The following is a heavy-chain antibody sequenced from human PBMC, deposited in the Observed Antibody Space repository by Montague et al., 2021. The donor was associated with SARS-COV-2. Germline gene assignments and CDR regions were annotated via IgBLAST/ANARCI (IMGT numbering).Heavy chain of an antibody. CDR1: GFTFSNAW. V-gene: IGHV3-15*01. Sequence: SLRLSCAASGFTFSNAWMSWVRQAPGKGLEWVGRIKSKTDGGTTDYAAPVKGRFTISRDDSKNTLYLQMNSLKTEDTAVYYCTTLVVAATNLGVIDYWGQGTLVTVSS. CDR3: TTLVVAATNLGVIDY. J-gene: IGHJ4*02. D-gene: IGHD2-15*01. CDR2: IKSKTDGGTT.